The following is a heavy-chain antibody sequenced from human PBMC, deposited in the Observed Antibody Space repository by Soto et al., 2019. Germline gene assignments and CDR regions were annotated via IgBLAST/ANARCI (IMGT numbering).Heavy chain of an antibody. CDR2: IKQDGSEK. CDR1: GFTFSSYW. Sequence: GGSLRLSCAASGFTFSSYWMSWVRQAPGKGLEWVANIKQDGSEKYYVDSVKGRFTISRDNAKNSLYLQMNSLRAEDTAVYYCAIDTIAVAGTGYNWFDPWGQGTLVTVSS. CDR3: AIDTIAVAGTGYNWFDP. J-gene: IGHJ5*02. D-gene: IGHD6-19*01. V-gene: IGHV3-7*05.